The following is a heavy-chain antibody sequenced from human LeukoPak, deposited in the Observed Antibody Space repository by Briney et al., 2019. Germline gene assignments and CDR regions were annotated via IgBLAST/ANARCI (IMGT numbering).Heavy chain of an antibody. J-gene: IGHJ3*02. CDR2: IYYSGST. D-gene: IGHD6-13*01. V-gene: IGHV4-59*01. Sequence: PSETLSLTCTVSGGSISSYYWSWIRQPPGKGLEWIGYIYYSGSTNYNPSLKSRVTISVDTSKNQFSLKLSSVTAADTAVYYCARDKGVAAAGTDAFDIWGQGTMVTVSS. CDR3: ARDKGVAAAGTDAFDI. CDR1: GGSISSYY.